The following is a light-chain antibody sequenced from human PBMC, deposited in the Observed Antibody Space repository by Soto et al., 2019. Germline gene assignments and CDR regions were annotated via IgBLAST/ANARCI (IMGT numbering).Light chain of an antibody. CDR3: LQYGCSPT. Sequence: EIVLTQSPGTLSLSPGERATLSCRSSQSVSSSYLAWYQQKPGQAPRLLIYDASSRATGIPDRFSGSGSGTVFTLTISCLKLEDFAPYFCLQYGCSPTFGQGTNVEIK. CDR1: QSVSSSY. V-gene: IGKV3-20*01. CDR2: DAS. J-gene: IGKJ1*01.